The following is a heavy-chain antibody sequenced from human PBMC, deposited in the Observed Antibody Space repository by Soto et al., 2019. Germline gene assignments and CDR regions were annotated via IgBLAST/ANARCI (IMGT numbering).Heavy chain of an antibody. CDR1: GFSFTNFA. CDR2: ISGSGGAT. D-gene: IGHD3-16*02. J-gene: IGHJ4*02. Sequence: GGSLRLSCAASGFSFTNFAMVWVRQAPGKGLEWVSGISGSGGATYYEDSVKGRFTISRDNSKNTLYLQMNGLRAEDTAVYYCAREITFRLGELSYSDYWGQGTLVTVSS. CDR3: AREITFRLGELSYSDY. V-gene: IGHV3-23*01.